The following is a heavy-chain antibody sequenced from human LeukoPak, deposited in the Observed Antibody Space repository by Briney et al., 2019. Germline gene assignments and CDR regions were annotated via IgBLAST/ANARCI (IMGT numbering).Heavy chain of an antibody. CDR2: IYSGGST. D-gene: IGHD3-22*01. V-gene: IGHV3-53*01. CDR3: AKERPHYYDSSGLPKYYFDY. J-gene: IGHJ4*02. CDR1: GFTVSSNY. Sequence: PGGSLRLSCAASGFTVSSNYMSWVRQAPGKGLEWVSVIYSGGSTYYADSVKGRFTISRDNSKNTLYLQMNSLRAEDTAVYYCAKERPHYYDSSGLPKYYFDYWGQGTLVTVSS.